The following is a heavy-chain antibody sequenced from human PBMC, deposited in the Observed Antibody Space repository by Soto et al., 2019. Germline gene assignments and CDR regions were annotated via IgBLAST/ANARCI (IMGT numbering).Heavy chain of an antibody. D-gene: IGHD3-3*01. CDR3: PRSSLGLGIFGVVPDPHYYYGMDV. CDR2: IIPIFGTA. CDR1: GYTFTSYY. V-gene: IGHV1-69*06. J-gene: IGHJ6*02. Sequence: SVTVSCQPSGYTFTSYYLNWVRQAPGRGLEWMGGIIPIFGTANYAQKFQGRVTITADKSTSTAYMELSSLRSDDTAVYYCPRSSLGLGIFGVVPDPHYYYGMDVWGQGTTVTVSS.